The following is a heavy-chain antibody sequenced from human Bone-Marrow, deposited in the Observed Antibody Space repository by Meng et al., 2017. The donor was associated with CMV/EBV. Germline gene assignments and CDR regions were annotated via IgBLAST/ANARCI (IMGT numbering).Heavy chain of an antibody. D-gene: IGHD3-3*01. J-gene: IGHJ6*02. Sequence: GGSLKISCAASGLTVSGTYMSWVRQAPGKGLEWVSVIFNDGRTYYADSVKGRFTISRDNSKNTVYLQMNSLRAEDTAVYYCARNNRHDFWSDYGMDVWGQGTTVTVAS. CDR3: ARNNRHDFWSDYGMDV. CDR2: IFNDGRT. V-gene: IGHV3-53*01. CDR1: GLTVSGTY.